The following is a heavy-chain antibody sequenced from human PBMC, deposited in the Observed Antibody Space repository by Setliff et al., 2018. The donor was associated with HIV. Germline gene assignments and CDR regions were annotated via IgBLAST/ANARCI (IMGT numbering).Heavy chain of an antibody. CDR3: AGHPAGTPARIDY. D-gene: IGHD2-2*01. Sequence: SETLSLTCAVSGYSISSYYWSWIRQPPGKGLEWIGCIYQSGSTYYNVSLKSRVIISVDTSKNQFSLKLNSVTAADTATYYCAGHPAGTPARIDYWGRGTLVT. V-gene: IGHV4-38-2*01. J-gene: IGHJ4*02. CDR1: GYSISSYY. CDR2: IYQSGST.